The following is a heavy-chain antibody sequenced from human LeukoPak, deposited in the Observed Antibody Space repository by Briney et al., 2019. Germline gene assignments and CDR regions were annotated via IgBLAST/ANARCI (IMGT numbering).Heavy chain of an antibody. Sequence: ASVKVSCKASGYTFTGYYMHWVRQAPGQGLEWMGRINPNSGGTNYAQKFQGRVTMTRDTSISTAYMELSRLRSDDTAVYYCARDLIERGYFDYWGQGTLVTVSS. J-gene: IGHJ4*02. CDR3: ARDLIERGYFDY. D-gene: IGHD2/OR15-2a*01. CDR1: GYTFTGYY. CDR2: INPNSGGT. V-gene: IGHV1-2*06.